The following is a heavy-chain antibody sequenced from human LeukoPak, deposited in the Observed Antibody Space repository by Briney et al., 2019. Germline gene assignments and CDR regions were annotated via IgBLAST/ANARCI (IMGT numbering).Heavy chain of an antibody. J-gene: IGHJ4*02. Sequence: PSETLSLTCTVSGDSISSGSHYWAWIRQPPGKGLEWIGSIYHSASTYDNPSLKSRVTMSVDTSKNQFSLKLSSVTAADTAVYYCARQSLERRGSYHDYWGQGTLVTVSS. CDR1: GDSISSGSHY. CDR3: ARQSLERRGSYHDY. CDR2: IYHSAST. D-gene: IGHD1-26*01. V-gene: IGHV4-39*01.